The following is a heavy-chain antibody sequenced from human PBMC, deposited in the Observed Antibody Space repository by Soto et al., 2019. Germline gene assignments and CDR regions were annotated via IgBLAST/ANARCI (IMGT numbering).Heavy chain of an antibody. D-gene: IGHD1-1*01. Sequence: PGGSLRLSCAASGFTFSSYGMHWVRQAPGKGLEWVAVIWYDGSNKYYADSVKGRFTISRDNSKNTLYLQMNSLRAEDTAVYYCARDSIAYNNGNWFDPWGQGTLVTVSS. CDR2: IWYDGSNK. J-gene: IGHJ5*02. V-gene: IGHV3-33*01. CDR3: ARDSIAYNNGNWFDP. CDR1: GFTFSSYG.